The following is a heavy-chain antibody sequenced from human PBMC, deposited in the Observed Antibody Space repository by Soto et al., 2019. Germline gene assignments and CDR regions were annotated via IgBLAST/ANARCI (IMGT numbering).Heavy chain of an antibody. CDR1: GGTFSSYA. CDR3: ASVLRFLEWLFSPNDYSYYATDV. D-gene: IGHD3-3*01. J-gene: IGHJ6*02. V-gene: IGHV1-69*13. Sequence: SVKVSCKASGGTFSSYAISWVRQAPGQGLEWMGGIIPIFGTANYAQKFQGRVTITADESTSTAYMELSSLRSEDTAVYYCASVLRFLEWLFSPNDYSYYATDVWGQGPTVTVFS. CDR2: IIPIFGTA.